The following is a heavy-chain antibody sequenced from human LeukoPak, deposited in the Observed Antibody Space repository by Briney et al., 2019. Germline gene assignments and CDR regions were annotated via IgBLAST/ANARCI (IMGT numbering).Heavy chain of an antibody. Sequence: GSLRLSCAASGFTFSTYAMSWVRQAPGKGLEWVSAISGSGGSSYYADSVKGRFTISRDNSKNTLYLQMNSLRVEDTAVYYCTRGSGSYMYWGQGTLVTVSS. CDR3: TRGSGSYMY. CDR2: ISGSGGSS. CDR1: GFTFSTYA. V-gene: IGHV3-23*01. D-gene: IGHD3-10*01. J-gene: IGHJ4*02.